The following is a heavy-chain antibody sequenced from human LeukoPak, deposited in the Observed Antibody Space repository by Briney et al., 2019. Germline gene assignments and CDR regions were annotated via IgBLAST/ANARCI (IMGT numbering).Heavy chain of an antibody. CDR1: GFTFSSYW. J-gene: IGHJ4*02. CDR2: IASDGSST. CDR3: ARGRPHGNDY. Sequence: PGGSLRLSCAASGFTFSSYWMNWVRQAPGKGLVWVSRIASDGSSTTYADSAKGPFSISRDNAKNTLYLQMNSLRVEDTAVYYCARGRPHGNDYWGQGTLVTVSS. D-gene: IGHD4-23*01. V-gene: IGHV3-74*01.